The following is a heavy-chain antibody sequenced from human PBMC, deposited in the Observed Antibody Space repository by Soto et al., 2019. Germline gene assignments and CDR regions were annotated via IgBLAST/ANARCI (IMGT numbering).Heavy chain of an antibody. Sequence: GGSLRLSCAASGLTFSNAWMSWVRQAPGKGLEWVGRIKSKTDGGTTDYAAPVKGRFTISRDDSKNTLYLQMNSLKTEDTAVYYCTTVMGDTYYYDSSGYYNWFDPWGQGTLVTVSS. CDR3: TTVMGDTYYYDSSGYYNWFDP. CDR2: IKSKTDGGTT. J-gene: IGHJ5*02. CDR1: GLTFSNAW. V-gene: IGHV3-15*01. D-gene: IGHD3-22*01.